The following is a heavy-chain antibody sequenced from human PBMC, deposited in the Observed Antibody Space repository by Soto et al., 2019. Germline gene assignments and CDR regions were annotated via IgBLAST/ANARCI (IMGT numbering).Heavy chain of an antibody. V-gene: IGHV1-46*01. CDR1: GYTFTRSG. CDR3: ARGLIYDSSGYYFDY. J-gene: IGHJ4*02. Sequence: GASVNVSCKASGYTFTRSGISWVRQAPGQGLEWMGIINPSGGSTRYAQKFQGRVTMTRDTSTSTVYMELSSLKSEDTAVYYCARGLIYDSSGYYFDYWGQGTLVTLSS. D-gene: IGHD3-22*01. CDR2: INPSGGST.